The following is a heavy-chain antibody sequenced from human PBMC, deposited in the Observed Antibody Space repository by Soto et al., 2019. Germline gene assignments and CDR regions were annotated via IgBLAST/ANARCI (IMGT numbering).Heavy chain of an antibody. Sequence: GRSLRLSCAASGFTFSSYWMHWVRQAPGKGLVWVSRINGDGSSTSYADSVKGRFTISRDNAKNTLYLQMNSLRAEDTAVYYCARVPEFWSGYYKADPWGQGTLVTVSS. D-gene: IGHD3-3*01. CDR3: ARVPEFWSGYYKADP. CDR1: GFTFSSYW. V-gene: IGHV3-74*01. J-gene: IGHJ5*02. CDR2: INGDGSST.